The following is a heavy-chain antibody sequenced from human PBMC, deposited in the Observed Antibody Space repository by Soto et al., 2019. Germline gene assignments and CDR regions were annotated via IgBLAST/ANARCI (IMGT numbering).Heavy chain of an antibody. D-gene: IGHD6-13*01. CDR2: ISGSGGST. J-gene: IGHJ4*02. Sequence: HPGGSLRLSCAASGFTFSSYAMSWVRQAPGKGLEWVSAISGSGGSTYYADSVKGRFTISRDNSKNTLYLQMNSLRAEDTAVYYCAKDGHLAADTPNYFDYWGQGTLVTVSS. CDR1: GFTFSSYA. V-gene: IGHV3-23*01. CDR3: AKDGHLAADTPNYFDY.